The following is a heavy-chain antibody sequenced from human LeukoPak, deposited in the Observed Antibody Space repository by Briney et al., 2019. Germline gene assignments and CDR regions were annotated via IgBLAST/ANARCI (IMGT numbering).Heavy chain of an antibody. CDR2: IYSSGST. V-gene: IGHV4-61*02. Sequence: SETLSLTCTVSGGSISSSSYYWSWIRQPAGKGLEWIGRIYSSGSTNYNPSLLSRATMSVDTSKNQFSLKLNSVTAADTAVYYCARDDDYGDSGYWYFDLWGRGTLVTVSS. J-gene: IGHJ2*01. CDR3: ARDDDYGDSGYWYFDL. CDR1: GGSISSSSYY. D-gene: IGHD4-17*01.